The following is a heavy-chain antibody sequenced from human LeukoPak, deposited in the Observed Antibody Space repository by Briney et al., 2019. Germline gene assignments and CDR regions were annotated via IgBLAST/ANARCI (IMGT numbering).Heavy chain of an antibody. Sequence: GGSLRLSCVVSGFTLSDYGIHWVRQAPGRGLQWVAFIPFDGSHKYYADSVEGRFTISRDTSKNTLYLQMDSLRAEDTAIYYCAKAGSIKFDYWGQGTLVTVSS. V-gene: IGHV3-30*02. J-gene: IGHJ4*02. CDR2: IPFDGSHK. CDR1: GFTLSDYG. CDR3: AKAGSIKFDY. D-gene: IGHD1-26*01.